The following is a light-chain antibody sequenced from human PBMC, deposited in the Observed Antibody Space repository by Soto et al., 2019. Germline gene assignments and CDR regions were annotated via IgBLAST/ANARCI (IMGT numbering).Light chain of an antibody. CDR1: QAISTF. Sequence: DVQMTQSPSALSASVGDRVTISCQASQAISTFLNWYQQKPGKAPELLIYDASYLETGVASRFSGSGSGTDFTLTISSLQPEDIATYYCQQYDNVPPYTFGQGTKLEI. V-gene: IGKV1-33*01. CDR2: DAS. CDR3: QQYDNVPPYT. J-gene: IGKJ2*01.